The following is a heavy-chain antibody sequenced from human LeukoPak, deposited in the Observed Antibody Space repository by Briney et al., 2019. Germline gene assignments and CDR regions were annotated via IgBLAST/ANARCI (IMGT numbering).Heavy chain of an antibody. CDR3: ARWGRYCSSTSCYKHAFDI. D-gene: IGHD2-2*02. CDR1: GGSFSGYY. J-gene: IGHJ3*02. CDR2: INHSGST. Sequence: PSETLSLTCAVYGGSFSGYYWSWIRQPPGKGLEWIGEINHSGSTNYNPSLKSRVTISVDTSKNQFSLKLSSVTAADTAVYYCARWGRYCSSTSCYKHAFDIWGQGTMVTVSS. V-gene: IGHV4-34*01.